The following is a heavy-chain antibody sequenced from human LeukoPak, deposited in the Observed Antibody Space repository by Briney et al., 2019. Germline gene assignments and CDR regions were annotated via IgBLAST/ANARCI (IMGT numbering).Heavy chain of an antibody. V-gene: IGHV3-7*01. CDR2: IKQDGSEK. J-gene: IGHJ4*02. Sequence: GGSLRLSCAASGFTFSSYWMTWVRQAPGKGLEWVANIKQDGSEKYYVDSVKGRFTISRDNAKSSLYLQMNSLRAEDTAVYYCARHSGYCSGGGCYAPFDYWGQGTLVTVSS. CDR3: ARHSGYCSGGGCYAPFDY. D-gene: IGHD2-15*01. CDR1: GFTFSSYW.